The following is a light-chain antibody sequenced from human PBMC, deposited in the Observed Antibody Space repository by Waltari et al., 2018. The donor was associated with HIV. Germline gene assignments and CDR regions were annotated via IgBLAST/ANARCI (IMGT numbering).Light chain of an antibody. Sequence: QSVLTQHPSASGTPGQRGTISCSGSRSNIGSNNVRWYQQLPGTAPKLFIYSNNQRPSGVPDRFSGSKSGTSSSLAISELQSEDEADYYCAAWDDILNGWVFGGGTKLTVV. J-gene: IGLJ3*02. CDR2: SNN. CDR3: AAWDDILNGWV. CDR1: RSNIGSNN. V-gene: IGLV1-44*01.